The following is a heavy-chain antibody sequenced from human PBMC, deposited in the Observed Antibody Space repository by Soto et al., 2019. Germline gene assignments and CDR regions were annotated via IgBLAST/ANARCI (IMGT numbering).Heavy chain of an antibody. CDR1: GFTFSSYA. J-gene: IGHJ4*02. CDR2: ISYDGSNK. V-gene: IGHV3-30-3*01. Sequence: GGSLRLSCAASGFTFSSYAMHWVRQAPGKGLEWVAVISYDGSNKYYADSVKGRFTISRDNSKNTLYLQMNSLRAEDTAVYYCARDPLGGGGLGVLLDYWGQGTLVTVSS. CDR3: ARDPLGGGGLGVLLDY. D-gene: IGHD3-16*01.